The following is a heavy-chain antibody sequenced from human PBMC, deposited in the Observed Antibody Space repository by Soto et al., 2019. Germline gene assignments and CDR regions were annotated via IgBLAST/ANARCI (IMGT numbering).Heavy chain of an antibody. D-gene: IGHD6-19*01. J-gene: IGHJ2*01. CDR3: ARVRPVAGTVWYFDL. CDR1: GYTFTSYD. V-gene: IGHV1-8*01. Sequence: ASVKVSCKASGYTFTSYDINWVRQATGQGLEWMGWMNPNSGNTGYAQKFQGRATMTRNTSISTAYMELSSLRSEDTAVYYCARVRPVAGTVWYFDLWGRGTLVTVSS. CDR2: MNPNSGNT.